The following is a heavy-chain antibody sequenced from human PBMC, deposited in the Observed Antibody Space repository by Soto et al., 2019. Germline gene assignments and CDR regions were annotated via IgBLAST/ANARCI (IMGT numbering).Heavy chain of an antibody. CDR3: ARLLRRGLAAAGTRAYYGMDV. CDR1: GFTFSSYD. J-gene: IGHJ6*02. Sequence: GGSLRLSCAASGFTFSSYDMHWVRQATGKGLEWVSAIGTAGDTYYPGSVKGRFTISRENAKNSLYLQMNSLRAEDTAVYYCARLLRRGLAAAGTRAYYGMDVWGQGTTVTVSS. D-gene: IGHD6-13*01. CDR2: IGTAGDT. V-gene: IGHV3-13*01.